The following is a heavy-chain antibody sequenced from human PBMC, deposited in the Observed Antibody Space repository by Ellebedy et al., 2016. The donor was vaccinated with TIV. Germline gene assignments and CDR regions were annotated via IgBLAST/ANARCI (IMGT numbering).Heavy chain of an antibody. CDR3: ARGASSGWYGMDV. D-gene: IGHD6-19*01. Sequence: ASVKVSCKASGYTFTSYGISWVRQAPGQGLEWMGWISAYNGNTNYAQKLQGRVTMTEDTSTDTAYMELSSLRSEDTAVYYCARGASSGWYGMDVWGQGTTVTVSS. CDR1: GYTFTSYG. J-gene: IGHJ6*02. CDR2: ISAYNGNT. V-gene: IGHV1-18*04.